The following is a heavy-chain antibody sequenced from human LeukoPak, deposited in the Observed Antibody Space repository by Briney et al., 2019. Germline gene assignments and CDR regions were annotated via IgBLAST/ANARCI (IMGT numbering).Heavy chain of an antibody. V-gene: IGHV3-66*02. Sequence: PGGSLRLSCAASGFTVSSNYMSWVRQAPGKGLEWVSVIYSGGSTYYADSVKGRFTISRDNSKNTLYPQMNSLRAEDTAVYYCARDKTGTTYGYFDYWGQGTLVTVPS. D-gene: IGHD1-7*01. CDR2: IYSGGST. CDR3: ARDKTGTTYGYFDY. J-gene: IGHJ4*02. CDR1: GFTVSSNY.